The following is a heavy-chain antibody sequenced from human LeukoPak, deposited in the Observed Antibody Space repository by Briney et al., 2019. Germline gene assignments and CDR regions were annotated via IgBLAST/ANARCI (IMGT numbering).Heavy chain of an antibody. CDR3: AKDLGYDISTYYYYYMDV. J-gene: IGHJ6*03. V-gene: IGHV3-43*02. Sequence: GGSLRLSCAASGFTFDDYAMHWVRQAPGKGLEWVSLISGDGGSTYYADSVKGRFTISRDNSKNSLYLQMNSLRTEDTALYYCAKDLGYDISTYYYYYMDVWGKGTTVTVSS. CDR2: ISGDGGST. D-gene: IGHD3-9*01. CDR1: GFTFDDYA.